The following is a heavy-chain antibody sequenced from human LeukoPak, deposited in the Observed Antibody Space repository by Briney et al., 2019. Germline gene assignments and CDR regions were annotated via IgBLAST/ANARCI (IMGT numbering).Heavy chain of an antibody. CDR1: GYSISSGYY. CDR2: IFYTGST. D-gene: IGHD4-23*01. V-gene: IGHV4-61*01. Sequence: SETLSLTCTVSGYSISSGYYWSWIRQPPGKGLEWIGYIFYTGSTNYNPSLKSRVTISVLTSKNRFSLKLSSVTAADTAVYYCATLTGGDDAFDIWGQGTMVTVSS. J-gene: IGHJ3*02. CDR3: ATLTGGDDAFDI.